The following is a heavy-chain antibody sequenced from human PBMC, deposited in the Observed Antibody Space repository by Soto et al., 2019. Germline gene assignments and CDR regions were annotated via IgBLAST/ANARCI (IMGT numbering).Heavy chain of an antibody. CDR2: ISGSGGST. CDR3: AKELQSTSTCLDV. Sequence: QPGGSLRLSCAASGFTFTSYAMSWVRQAPGKGLEWVSVISGSGGSTYYADSVKGRFTISRDNSKNTLYLQVNSLRAEDTAIYYCAKELQSTSTCLDVWGQGTTVTVSS. CDR1: GFTFTSYA. V-gene: IGHV3-23*01. D-gene: IGHD2-2*01. J-gene: IGHJ6*02.